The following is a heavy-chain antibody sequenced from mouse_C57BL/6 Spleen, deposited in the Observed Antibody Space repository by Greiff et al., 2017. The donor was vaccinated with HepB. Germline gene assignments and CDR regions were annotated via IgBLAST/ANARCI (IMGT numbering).Heavy chain of an antibody. CDR3: TTGLPWFAY. Sequence: EVQLQQSGAELVRPGASVKLSCTASGFNIKDDYMHWVKQRPEQGLEWIGWIDPENGDTEYASKFQGKATITADSSSNTAYLQLSSRTSEDTAFYYCTTGLPWFAYWGQGTRVTVSA. D-gene: IGHD2-4*01. CDR1: GFNIKDDY. CDR2: IDPENGDT. J-gene: IGHJ3*01. V-gene: IGHV14-4*01.